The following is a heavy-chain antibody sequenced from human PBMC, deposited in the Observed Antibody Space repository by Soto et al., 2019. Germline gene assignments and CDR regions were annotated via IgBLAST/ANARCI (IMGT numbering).Heavy chain of an antibody. D-gene: IGHD2-15*01. V-gene: IGHV3-23*01. J-gene: IGHJ5*02. CDR2: ISGSGGST. CDR1: GFTFSSYA. CDR3: AKEAGSVWCDP. Sequence: EVQLLESGGGLVQPGGSLRLSCAASGFTFSSYAMSWVRQAPGKGLEWVSDISGSGGSTYYADSVKGRVTISRDNTKNTLYLQMNSVRAEDTGVDYCAKEAGSVWCDPWGQGTLGTGSS.